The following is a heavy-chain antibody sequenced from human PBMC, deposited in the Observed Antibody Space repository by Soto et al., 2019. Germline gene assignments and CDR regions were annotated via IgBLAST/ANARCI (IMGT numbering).Heavy chain of an antibody. CDR1: GFPFSTYG. Sequence: QVQLVESGGGVVQPGRSLRLSCAASGFPFSTYGMHWVRQAPGKGLEWVAVISYDGSDKYYADSVKGRFTISRDNSKNTVYLQMNSLRADDTAVYFCAKDGNGYSSGWYAPSLDYWGQGTLVTVSS. D-gene: IGHD6-19*01. J-gene: IGHJ4*02. CDR2: ISYDGSDK. V-gene: IGHV3-30*18. CDR3: AKDGNGYSSGWYAPSLDY.